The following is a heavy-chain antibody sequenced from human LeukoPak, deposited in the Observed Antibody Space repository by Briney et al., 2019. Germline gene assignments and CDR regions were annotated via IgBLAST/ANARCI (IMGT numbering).Heavy chain of an antibody. CDR3: ARLGGYSSSSAFDAFDI. Sequence: GESLKISCKGSGYSFNTYWIGWVRQMPGKGLEWMGIIYPGDSDTRYSPSFQGQVTISADKSISSAYLQWGSLKASDTAMYYCARLGGYSSSSAFDAFDIWGQGTLVTVSS. J-gene: IGHJ3*02. CDR2: IYPGDSDT. CDR1: GYSFNTYW. D-gene: IGHD6-6*01. V-gene: IGHV5-51*01.